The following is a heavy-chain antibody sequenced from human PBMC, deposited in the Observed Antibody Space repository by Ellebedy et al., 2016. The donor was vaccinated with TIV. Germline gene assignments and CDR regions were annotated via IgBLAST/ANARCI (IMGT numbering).Heavy chain of an antibody. J-gene: IGHJ4*02. V-gene: IGHV5-51*01. Sequence: GESLKISCEASGYIFTGSWIGWVRQVPGKGLEWMGMIFPSDSETIYSPSFQGQVTMSADKSITTAYLQLGSLKASDSGIYFCARQASGFDFDYWGQGTLVTVSS. CDR3: ARQASGFDFDY. D-gene: IGHD5-12*01. CDR1: GYIFTGSW. CDR2: IFPSDSET.